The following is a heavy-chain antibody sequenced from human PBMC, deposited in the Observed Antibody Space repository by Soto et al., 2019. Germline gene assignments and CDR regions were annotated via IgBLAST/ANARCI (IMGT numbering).Heavy chain of an antibody. D-gene: IGHD2-2*01. V-gene: IGHV4-61*01. Sequence: SETLSLTCNVSGASVSSGSHYWSWIRQPPGKGLEWIGHIYFSGSTKYNPSLKSRVTISVDMSKNQFSLRVISVTAADKAVYYCARDSVQPASIFEFWGQGTLVTVSS. J-gene: IGHJ4*02. CDR1: GASVSSGSHY. CDR2: IYFSGST. CDR3: ARDSVQPASIFEF.